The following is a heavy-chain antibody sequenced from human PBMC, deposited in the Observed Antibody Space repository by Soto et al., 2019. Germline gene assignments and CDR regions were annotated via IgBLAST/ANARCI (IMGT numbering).Heavy chain of an antibody. CDR2: IYPGDSDT. J-gene: IGHJ5*02. D-gene: IGHD6-13*01. CDR3: VRHGVQPLVSWVDP. Sequence: PGESLKISCKGSGYSFSDYWIGWVRQMPGKGLEWMGIIYPGDSDTRYSPSFHGHVTITADKSISTAYLQWSSLEASDTAMYYCVRHGVQPLVSWVDPWGQGTLVTVSS. CDR1: GYSFSDYW. V-gene: IGHV5-51*01.